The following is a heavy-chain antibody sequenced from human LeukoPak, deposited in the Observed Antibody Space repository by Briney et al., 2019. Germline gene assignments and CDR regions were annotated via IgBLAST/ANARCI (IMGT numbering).Heavy chain of an antibody. J-gene: IGHJ4*02. Sequence: PSETLSLTCTVSGGSISSYYWSWIRQPAGKGLEWIGRIYTSGSTNYNPSLKSRVTMSVDTSKNQFSLKLSSVTAADTAVYYCARGQLYSSSWYGGYYFDYWGQGTLVTVSP. V-gene: IGHV4-4*07. CDR1: GGSISSYY. CDR3: ARGQLYSSSWYGGYYFDY. CDR2: IYTSGST. D-gene: IGHD6-13*01.